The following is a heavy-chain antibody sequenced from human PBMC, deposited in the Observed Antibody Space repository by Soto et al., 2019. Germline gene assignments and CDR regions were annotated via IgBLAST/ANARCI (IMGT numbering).Heavy chain of an antibody. J-gene: IGHJ3*01. V-gene: IGHV5-10-1*03. CDR3: ARHGALYDHYYDSSGWGSDAFDF. CDR2: LDPGDSYI. D-gene: IGHD3-22*01. CDR1: GYTFTSHW. Sequence: EVQLVQSGAEVKKPGESLRISCKGSGYTFTSHWISWVRQMPGKGLEWMGRLDPGDSYINYSPSFEGHVTISTDRSINTAYLQWSSLKASDTAMYFCARHGALYDHYYDSSGWGSDAFDFWGQGTKVTVSS.